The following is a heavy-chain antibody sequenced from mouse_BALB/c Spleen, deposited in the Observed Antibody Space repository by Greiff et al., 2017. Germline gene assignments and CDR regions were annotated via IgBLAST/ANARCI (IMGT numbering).Heavy chain of an antibody. CDR2: IYPGSGST. V-gene: IGHV1S22*01. Sequence: LQQPGSELVRPGASVKLSCKASGYTFTSYWMHWVKQRPGQGREWIGNIYPGSGSTNYDEKFKSKATLTVDTSPSTAYMQYSSLTSEDAAVYYCTREPYLGYFDVWGAGTTVTVSA. J-gene: IGHJ1*01. D-gene: IGHD6-5*01. CDR1: GYTFTSYW. CDR3: TREPYLGYFDV.